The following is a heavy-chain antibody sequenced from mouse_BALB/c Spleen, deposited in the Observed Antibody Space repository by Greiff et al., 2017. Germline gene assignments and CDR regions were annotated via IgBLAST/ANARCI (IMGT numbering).Heavy chain of an antibody. D-gene: IGHD3-1*01. CDR3: ARGGARARSDYAMDY. Sequence: QVQLQQSGPELVRPGVSVKISCKGSGYTFTDYAMHWVKQSHAKSLEWIGVISTYYGNTNYNQKFKGKATMTVDKSSSTAYMELARLTSEDSAIYYCARGGARARSDYAMDYWGQGTSVTVSS. CDR2: ISTYYGNT. J-gene: IGHJ4*01. CDR1: GYTFTDYA. V-gene: IGHV1S137*01.